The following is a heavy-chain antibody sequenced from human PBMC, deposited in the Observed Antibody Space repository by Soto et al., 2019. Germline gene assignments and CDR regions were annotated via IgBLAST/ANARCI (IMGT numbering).Heavy chain of an antibody. CDR2: ISAYNGNT. Sequence: ASVKVSCKASGYTFTSSGIGWVRQAPGQGLEWMGWISAYNGNTNYAQKLQGRVTMTTDTSTSTAYMELRSLRSDDTAVYYCARVYDYIWVSYRYTCVNQSAYSGQGTLVLGSA. D-gene: IGHD3-16*02. J-gene: IGHJ1*01. CDR1: GYTFTSSG. CDR3: ARVYDYIWVSYRYTCVNQSAY. V-gene: IGHV1-18*01.